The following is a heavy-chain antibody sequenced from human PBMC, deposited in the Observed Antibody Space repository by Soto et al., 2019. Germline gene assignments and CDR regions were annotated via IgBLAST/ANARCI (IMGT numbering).Heavy chain of an antibody. CDR1: GGSISSYY. CDR3: ARDLWGYCGTDCYPLDV. V-gene: IGHV4-59*01. CDR2: MYKTGST. J-gene: IGHJ6*02. D-gene: IGHD2-21*02. Sequence: SETLSLTCTVSGGSISSYYWSWIRQPPGKGPEWIGYMYKTGSTVYNPSFKSRVTISVDTSKNQFSLKLNSVTAADTAVYYCARDLWGYCGTDCYPLDVWGQGTTVTVSS.